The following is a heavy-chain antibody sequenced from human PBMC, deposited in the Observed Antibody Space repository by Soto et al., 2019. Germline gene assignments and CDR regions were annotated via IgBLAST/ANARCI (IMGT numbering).Heavy chain of an antibody. CDR2: INPNSGGT. J-gene: IGHJ5*02. CDR3: AREKVHDYSSYGNWFDP. CDR1: GYTFTGYY. Sequence: QVQLVQSGAEVKKPGASVKVSCKASGYTFTGYYMHWVRQAPGQGLEWMGWINPNSGGTNYAQKFQGGVTMTRDTSISTAYMELSRLRSDDTAVYYCAREKVHDYSSYGNWFDPWGQGTLVTVSS. D-gene: IGHD4-4*01. V-gene: IGHV1-2*02.